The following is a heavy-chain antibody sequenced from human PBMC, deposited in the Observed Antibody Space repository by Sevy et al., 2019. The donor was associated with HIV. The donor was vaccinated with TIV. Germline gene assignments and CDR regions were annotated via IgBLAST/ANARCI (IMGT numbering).Heavy chain of an antibody. V-gene: IGHV3-48*03. D-gene: IGHD6-13*01. J-gene: IGHJ4*02. CDR2: ISSSGSTI. CDR1: GFTFSSYE. CDR3: ARDRPLVRYFDY. Sequence: GGSLRLSCAASGFTFSSYEMNWVRQAPGKGLEWVSYISSSGSTIYYADSVKGRFTISRDNAKNSLYLQMNSLRAEDTAVYDGARDRPLVRYFDYWGQGTLVTVSS.